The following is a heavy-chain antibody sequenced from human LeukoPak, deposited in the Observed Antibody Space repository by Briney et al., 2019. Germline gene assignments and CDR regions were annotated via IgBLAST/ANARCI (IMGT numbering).Heavy chain of an antibody. CDR3: ARNYPEWSHLRYFHYYYMDV. Sequence: PSETLSLTCTVPDGSISSCTWTWIRQPAGKGLEWIGRIYSSGTTIYNPSLKSRVTMSVDTSKNQFSLNLSSVTAADTAIYYCARNYPEWSHLRYFHYYYMDVWSKGTSVTVS. V-gene: IGHV4-4*07. CDR2: IYSSGTT. J-gene: IGHJ6*03. D-gene: IGHD1-14*01. CDR1: DGSISSCT.